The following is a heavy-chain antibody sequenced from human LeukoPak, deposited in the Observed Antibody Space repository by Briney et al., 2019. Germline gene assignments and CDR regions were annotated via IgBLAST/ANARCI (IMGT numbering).Heavy chain of an antibody. J-gene: IGHJ5*02. CDR2: ISAYNGNT. CDR3: ARDFFGQQLVLGWFDP. D-gene: IGHD6-13*01. CDR1: GYTFTSYG. Sequence: ASVKVSCKASGYTFTSYGISWVRQAPGQGLEWMGWISAYNGNTNYAQKLQGRVTMTTDTSTSTAYMELRSLRSDDTAVYYCARDFFGQQLVLGWFDPWGQGTLVTVSS. V-gene: IGHV1-18*01.